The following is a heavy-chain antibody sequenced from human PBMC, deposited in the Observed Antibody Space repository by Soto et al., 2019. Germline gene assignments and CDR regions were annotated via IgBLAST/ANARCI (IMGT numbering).Heavy chain of an antibody. V-gene: IGHV1-69*02. J-gene: IGHJ3*02. CDR3: ARTYSSGWYFNAFDI. D-gene: IGHD6-19*01. CDR1: GGTFSSYT. CDR2: IIPILGIA. Sequence: QVQLVQSGAEVKKPGSSVKVSCKASGGTFSSYTISWVRQAPGQGLEWMGRIIPILGIANYAQKFQGRVTXXAXKXXSTAYMELSSLRSEDTAVYYCARTYSSGWYFNAFDIWGQGTMVTVSS.